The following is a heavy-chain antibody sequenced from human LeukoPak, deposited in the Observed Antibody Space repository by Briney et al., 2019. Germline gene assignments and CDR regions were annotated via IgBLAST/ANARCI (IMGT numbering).Heavy chain of an antibody. CDR2: IYYSGST. CDR3: ARDRDDGASFDY. V-gene: IGHV4-59*01. Sequence: PSETLSLTCTVSGGSISSYYWSWIRQPPGKGLEWIGYIYYSGSTNYNPSLKSRVTISVDTSKNQFSLKLSSVTAADTAVYYCARDRDDGASFDYWGQGTLVTVSP. J-gene: IGHJ4*02. D-gene: IGHD4-17*01. CDR1: GGSISSYY.